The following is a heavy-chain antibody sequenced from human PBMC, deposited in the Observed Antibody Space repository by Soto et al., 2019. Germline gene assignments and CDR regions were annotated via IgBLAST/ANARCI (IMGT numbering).Heavy chain of an antibody. D-gene: IGHD6-19*01. CDR1: GESFSGYI. V-gene: IGHV4-34*01. CDR3: ARGLITGSHYSGGWYYFDS. J-gene: IGHJ4*02. Sequence: SETLSLTCAVYGESFSGYIWIWIRQTPGKGLQWIGQINHSGSAYYNPSLKSRVTISVHTSNSQFSLELSSVTAADTAVYYCARGLITGSHYSGGWYYFDSWGQGTQVTVSS. CDR2: INHSGSA.